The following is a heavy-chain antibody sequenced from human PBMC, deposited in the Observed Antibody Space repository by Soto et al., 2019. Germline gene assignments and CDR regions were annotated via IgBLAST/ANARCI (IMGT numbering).Heavy chain of an antibody. CDR1: GYTFTNYW. CDR3: AASIFYYGMDV. CDR2: IYPGDSDT. V-gene: IGHV5-51*01. Sequence: PGESLKISCKGSGYTFTNYWIGWVRQMPGKGSEWMGIIYPGDSDTKYNPSFQGQVTISADRSITTTYLQWSSLKASDTAIYYCAASIFYYGMDVWGQGTTVTVSS. J-gene: IGHJ6*02.